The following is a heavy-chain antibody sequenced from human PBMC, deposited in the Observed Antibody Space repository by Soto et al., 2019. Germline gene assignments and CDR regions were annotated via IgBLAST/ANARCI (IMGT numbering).Heavy chain of an antibody. CDR1: GYSFTSYW. D-gene: IGHD3-3*01. Sequence: GESLTISCKGSGYSFTSYWIGWVRQMPGKGLEWMGIIYPGDSDTRYSPSFQGQVTISADKSISTAYLQWSSLKASDTAMYYCASRTIFGVVPESSGASDIWGQGTMVTVSS. V-gene: IGHV5-51*01. J-gene: IGHJ3*02. CDR2: IYPGDSDT. CDR3: ASRTIFGVVPESSGASDI.